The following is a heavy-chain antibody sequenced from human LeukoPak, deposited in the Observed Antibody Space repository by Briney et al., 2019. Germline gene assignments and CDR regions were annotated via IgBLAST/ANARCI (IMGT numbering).Heavy chain of an antibody. CDR2: ISGSGGST. D-gene: IGHD3-9*01. Sequence: GGSLRLSCAASGFTFSSYAMSWVRQAPGKGLEWVSAISGSGGSTYYADSVEGRFTISRDDSKKTLFLQMESLRPEDTAVYYCAKPRLNWLSDAFDIWGQGTMVTVSS. CDR1: GFTFSSYA. J-gene: IGHJ3*02. V-gene: IGHV3-23*01. CDR3: AKPRLNWLSDAFDI.